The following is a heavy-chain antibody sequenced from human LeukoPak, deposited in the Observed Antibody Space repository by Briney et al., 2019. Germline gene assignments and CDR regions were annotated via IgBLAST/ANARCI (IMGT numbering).Heavy chain of an antibody. CDR3: ARDRDLRGYGMDV. CDR2: IIPILGIA. J-gene: IGHJ6*02. CDR1: GGTFGSYA. D-gene: IGHD3-10*01. V-gene: IGHV1-69*04. Sequence: ASVKVSCKASGGTFGSYAISWVRQAPGQGLEWMGRIIPILGIANYAQKFQGRVTITADKSTSTAYMELSSLRSEDTAVYYCARDRDLRGYGMDVWGQGTTVTVSS.